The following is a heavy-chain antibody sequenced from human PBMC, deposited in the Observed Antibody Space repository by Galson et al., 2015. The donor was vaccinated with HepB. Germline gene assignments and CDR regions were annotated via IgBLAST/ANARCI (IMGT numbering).Heavy chain of an antibody. D-gene: IGHD3-16*02. CDR1: GFNFISYT. CDR3: AGASVDALEVLSNYYYFGLGV. V-gene: IGHV3-21*04. J-gene: IGHJ6*02. Sequence: SLRLSCAASGFNFISYTMNWVRQAPGKGLEWVSSISANSTYIYYADSVKGRFTISRDNANNSLYLQMNSLRAEDTAVYYCAGASVDALEVLSNYYYFGLGVWGQGTTVTVSS. CDR2: ISANSTYI.